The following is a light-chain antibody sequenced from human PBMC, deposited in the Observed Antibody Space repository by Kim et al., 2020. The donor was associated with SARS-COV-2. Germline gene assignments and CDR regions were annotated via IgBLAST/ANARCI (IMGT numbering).Light chain of an antibody. V-gene: IGLV1-40*01. CDR1: SSNIGAGYA. CDR3: QSYDSSLSGSV. J-gene: IGLJ2*01. Sequence: QRVTISCTGSSSNIGAGYAVHWYQQLPGTAPNLLIYGNSNRPSGVPDRFSGSKSGTSASLAITGLQAEDEADYYCQSYDSSLSGSVFGGGTQLTVL. CDR2: GNS.